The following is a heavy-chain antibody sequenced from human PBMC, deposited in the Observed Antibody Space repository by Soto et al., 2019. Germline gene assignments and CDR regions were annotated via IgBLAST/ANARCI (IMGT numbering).Heavy chain of an antibody. Sequence: QLVESGGGVVQPGGSLTLSCAASGFSLDSYAMHWVRQAPGKGHEWLAVVSYDGKNIYYGDSVKGRFTISIDDSKNTLYLRMSSLTAEDTATYSCARDYGALPCDRIQHWGRGTLVTVSS. D-gene: IGHD3-10*01. V-gene: IGHV3-30*03. CDR2: VSYDGKNI. CDR1: GFSLDSYA. CDR3: ARDYGALPCDRIQH. J-gene: IGHJ1*01.